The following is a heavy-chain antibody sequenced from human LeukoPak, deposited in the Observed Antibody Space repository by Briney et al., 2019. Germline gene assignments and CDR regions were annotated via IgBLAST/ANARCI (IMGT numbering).Heavy chain of an antibody. CDR3: ARRGSMGGSFVGAFDI. V-gene: IGHV4-59*08. CDR1: GGSIRRYY. D-gene: IGHD1-26*01. J-gene: IGHJ3*02. CDR2: IFDSGST. Sequence: SSETLSLTCTVSGGSIRRYYWSWIRQPPGKGLEWIGDIFDSGSTNYNPSLKSRVTISVDTSKNQFSLKLSSVTAADTAVYYCARRGSMGGSFVGAFDIWGQGTMATVSS.